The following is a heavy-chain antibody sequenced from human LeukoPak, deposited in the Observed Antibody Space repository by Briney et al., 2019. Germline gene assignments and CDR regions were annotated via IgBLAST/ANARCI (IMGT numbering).Heavy chain of an antibody. CDR2: INLNTGGV. CDR1: GDSFSDSY. J-gene: IGHJ2*01. CDR3: GTVRGILSYFDL. Sequence: AASVKVSCKASGDSFSDSYIHWVRQAPGQGPEWMGWINLNTGGVNYAQKFDGRFSMTRDTSINTAFMELSGLRFDDTAVYSSGTVRGILSYFDLWGRGTLVTVSS. D-gene: IGHD3-16*01. V-gene: IGHV1-2*02.